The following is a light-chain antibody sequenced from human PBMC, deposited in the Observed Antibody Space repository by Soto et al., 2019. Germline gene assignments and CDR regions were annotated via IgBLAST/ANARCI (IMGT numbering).Light chain of an antibody. J-gene: IGLJ3*02. CDR2: DTS. Sequence: QAVVTQEPSLTVSPGGTVTLTFGSNTGAVTSGHYPHWLQQRPGQAPRTLIYDTSNKQSWTPARFSVSLLGGKAALTLSGAQPKDEADYYCLLSYSGGNWVFGVGIKVTVL. CDR1: TGAVTSGHY. CDR3: LLSYSGGNWV. V-gene: IGLV7-46*01.